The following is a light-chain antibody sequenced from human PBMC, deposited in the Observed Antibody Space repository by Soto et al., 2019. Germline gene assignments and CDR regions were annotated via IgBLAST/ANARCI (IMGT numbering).Light chain of an antibody. Sequence: QSVLTQPASVSGSPGQSITISCTGTNTDVGGYDRVSWYQHHPGKAPKMLIFEVFNRPSGISDRFSGSKSGDTASLTISGLQAEDEADYYCISYGGRNNLLFGGGTKLTVL. CDR3: ISYGGRNNLL. V-gene: IGLV2-14*01. CDR2: EVF. J-gene: IGLJ2*01. CDR1: NTDVGGYDR.